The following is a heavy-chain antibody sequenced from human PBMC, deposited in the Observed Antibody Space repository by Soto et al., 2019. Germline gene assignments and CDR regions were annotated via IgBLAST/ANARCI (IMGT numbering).Heavy chain of an antibody. Sequence: SETLSLTCSVSGDSLKNHYWAWIRHSPGKGLEWIGNIYDSGSTNYSPALKSRVSMSVDTSKNLFSLKMNSVTAADTAVYYCTRGPRADSSGTGAHWGQGTPVTVSS. V-gene: IGHV4-59*11. J-gene: IGHJ4*02. CDR2: IYDSGST. D-gene: IGHD1-26*01. CDR3: TRGPRADSSGTGAH. CDR1: GDSLKNHY.